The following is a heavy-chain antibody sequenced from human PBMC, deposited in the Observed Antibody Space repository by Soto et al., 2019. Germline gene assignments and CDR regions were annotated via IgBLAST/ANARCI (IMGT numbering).Heavy chain of an antibody. J-gene: IGHJ5*02. V-gene: IGHV1-69*02. CDR1: GGTFSSYT. Sequence: QVQLVQSGAEVKKPGSSVKVSCKASGGTFSSYTISWVRQAPGQGLEWMGRIIPILGIANYAQKFQGRVTITADKSTSTDYMELSSLRSEDTAVYYCARNDYYGSGSYSWFDPWGQGTLVTVSS. CDR3: ARNDYYGSGSYSWFDP. CDR2: IIPILGIA. D-gene: IGHD3-10*01.